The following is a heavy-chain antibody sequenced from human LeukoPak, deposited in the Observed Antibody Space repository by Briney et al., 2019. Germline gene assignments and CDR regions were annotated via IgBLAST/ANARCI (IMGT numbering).Heavy chain of an antibody. J-gene: IGHJ3*02. Sequence: GASVKVSCKASRYTFTSYDINWVRQATGQGLEWMGWMNPNSGNTGYAQKFQGRVTMTRNTSISTAYMELSSLTSEDTAVYYCARLYPYGNDAFDIWGQGTMVTVSS. CDR1: RYTFTSYD. CDR3: ARLYPYGNDAFDI. D-gene: IGHD3-16*02. V-gene: IGHV1-8*01. CDR2: MNPNSGNT.